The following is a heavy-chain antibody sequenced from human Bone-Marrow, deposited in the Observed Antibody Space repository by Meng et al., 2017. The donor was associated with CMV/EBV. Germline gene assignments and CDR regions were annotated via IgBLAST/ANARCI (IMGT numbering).Heavy chain of an antibody. CDR2: IYPGDSDT. V-gene: IGHV5-51*01. CDR1: GYSFNSYW. J-gene: IGHJ6*02. CDR3: ARLDLRSDKLHYNYCGMDV. D-gene: IGHD4-23*01. Sequence: KVSYQGSGYSFNSYWIAWVRQMPGKGLEWMGIIYPGDSDTRYSPSFQDQVTISADKSISTAYLQWSTLRASDTAMYYCARLDLRSDKLHYNYCGMDVWGQGTTVTVSS.